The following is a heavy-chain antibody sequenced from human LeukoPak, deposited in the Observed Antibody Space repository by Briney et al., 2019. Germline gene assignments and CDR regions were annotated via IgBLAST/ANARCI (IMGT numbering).Heavy chain of an antibody. CDR1: GFDFSSYW. V-gene: IGHV3-7*01. CDR3: ARGGARYYYIDV. Sequence: GGSLRLSCAASGFDFSSYWMSWVRQAPGKGLEWVANIKQDGSEKDYVDSVKGRFTIPRDNAKNSLYLQMNSLRAEDTAVYYCARGGARYYYIDVWGEGTTVTVSS. J-gene: IGHJ6*03. CDR2: IKQDGSEK. D-gene: IGHD3-10*01.